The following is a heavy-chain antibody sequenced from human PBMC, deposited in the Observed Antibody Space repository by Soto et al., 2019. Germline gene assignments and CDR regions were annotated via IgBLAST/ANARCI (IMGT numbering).Heavy chain of an antibody. V-gene: IGHV4-34*01. CDR3: ARGRRHDFWGKQFYYYYYYMDV. D-gene: IGHD3-3*01. Sequence: QVQLQQWGAGLLKPSETLSLTCAVYGGPFSGYYWSWIRQPPGKGLEWIGEINHSGSTNYNPSLKSRVTISVDTSKNQFSLKLSSVTAADTAVYYCARGRRHDFWGKQFYYYYYYMDVWGKGTTVTVSS. CDR1: GGPFSGYY. J-gene: IGHJ6*03. CDR2: INHSGST.